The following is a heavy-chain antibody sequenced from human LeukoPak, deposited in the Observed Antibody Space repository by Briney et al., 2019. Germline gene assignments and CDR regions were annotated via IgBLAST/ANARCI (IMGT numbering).Heavy chain of an antibody. CDR2: INHSGST. D-gene: IGHD6-13*01. CDR1: GGSFSGYY. V-gene: IGHV4-34*01. Sequence: PSETLSLTCAVYGGSFSGYYWSWIRQPPGKGLEWIGEINHSGSTNYHPSLKSRVTISVDTSKNQFSLKLSSVTAADAAVYYCARAFSSWSNTAIDYWGQGTLVTVSS. CDR3: ARAFSSWSNTAIDY. J-gene: IGHJ4*02.